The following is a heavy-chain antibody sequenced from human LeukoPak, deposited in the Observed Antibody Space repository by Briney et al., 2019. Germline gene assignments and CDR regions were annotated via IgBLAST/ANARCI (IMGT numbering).Heavy chain of an antibody. J-gene: IGHJ3*02. Sequence: SVKVSCKASGGTFSSYAISWVRQAPGQGLEWMGGIIPIFGTANYAQKFQGRVTITADKSTSTAYMELSSLRSEDTAVYYCARGQNVRDYYDSSGYYGDAFDIWGQGTMVTVSS. CDR3: ARGQNVRDYYDSSGYYGDAFDI. CDR2: IIPIFGTA. CDR1: GGTFSSYA. D-gene: IGHD3-22*01. V-gene: IGHV1-69*06.